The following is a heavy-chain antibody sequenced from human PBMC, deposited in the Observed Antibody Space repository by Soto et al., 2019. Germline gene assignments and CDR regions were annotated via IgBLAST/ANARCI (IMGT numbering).Heavy chain of an antibody. D-gene: IGHD5-12*01. J-gene: IGHJ4*02. Sequence: ASVKVSCKTSGYTFTSYDINWVRQATGQGLEWMGWMNPDSGNTGYAQKFQGRVAMTRNTSISTAYMELSRLRSEDTAIYYCARGGGYSAYDFDSWGPGTLVTVSS. CDR3: ARGGGYSAYDFDS. CDR1: GYTFTSYD. V-gene: IGHV1-8*01. CDR2: MNPDSGNT.